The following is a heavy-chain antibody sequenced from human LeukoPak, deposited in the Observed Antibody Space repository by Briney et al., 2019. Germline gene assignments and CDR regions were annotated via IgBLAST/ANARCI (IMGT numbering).Heavy chain of an antibody. D-gene: IGHD2-21*02. V-gene: IGHV3-33*05. J-gene: IGHJ3*02. CDR1: GFNFSSHG. CDR2: ISYDGSNR. Sequence: HPGGSLRLSCATSGFNFSSHGMHWVRRAPGKGLEWVAVISYDGSNRYYADSVKGRFIISRDNSKNTLSLQMNSLRDEDTAVYYCAKKWTERAYCGGDCYWGAFDIWGQGTMVTVSS. CDR3: AKKWTERAYCGGDCYWGAFDI.